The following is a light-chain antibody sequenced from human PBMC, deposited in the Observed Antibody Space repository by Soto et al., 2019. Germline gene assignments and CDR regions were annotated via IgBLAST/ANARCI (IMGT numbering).Light chain of an antibody. CDR2: EVS. V-gene: IGLV2-8*01. Sequence: QSALTQPPSASGSPGQSVTISCTGTSSDVGGYNYVSWYQQHPGKAPKVMIYEVSKRPSGVPDRFSGSKSDNTASLTVSGLQAEDEADYYCTSYAGNNNLVFGGGTKVTVL. J-gene: IGLJ2*01. CDR3: TSYAGNNNLV. CDR1: SSDVGGYNY.